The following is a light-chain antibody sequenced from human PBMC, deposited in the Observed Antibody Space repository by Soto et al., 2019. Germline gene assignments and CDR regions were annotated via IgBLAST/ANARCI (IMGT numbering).Light chain of an antibody. CDR1: QSISSN. J-gene: IGKJ5*01. V-gene: IGKV3D-15*01. CDR3: QPYNNWPPIT. CDR2: GAS. Sequence: EIVMTQSPATLSMSPGERATLACRASQSISSNLAWYQQKPGQAPRLLIYGASTRATGIPARFSGSGSGTEFTLTISSLQSEDFAIYYCQPYNNWPPITFGQGTRLEIK.